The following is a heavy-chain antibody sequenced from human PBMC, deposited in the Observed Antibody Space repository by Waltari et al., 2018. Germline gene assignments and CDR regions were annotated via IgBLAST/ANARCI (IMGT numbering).Heavy chain of an antibody. J-gene: IGHJ4*02. V-gene: IGHV4-39*07. D-gene: IGHD5-18*01. Sequence: QLQLQESGPGLVKPSETLSLTCTVSGGSISSSSYYWGWIRQPPGKGLEWIGSIYYSGSTYYNLSLKSRVTISVDTSKNQFSLKLSSGTAADTAVYYCARDRGAIQLWLAPTHYFDYLGQGTLVTVSS. CDR1: GGSISSSSYY. CDR3: ARDRGAIQLWLAPTHYFDY. CDR2: IYYSGST.